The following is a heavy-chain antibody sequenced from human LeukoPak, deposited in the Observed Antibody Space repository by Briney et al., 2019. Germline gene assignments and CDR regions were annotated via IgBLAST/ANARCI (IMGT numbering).Heavy chain of an antibody. J-gene: IGHJ4*02. Sequence: SVKVSCKASGGTFSSYAISWVRQAPGQGLEWMGRIIPILGIANYEQKFQGRVTITAGKSTSTAYMELSSLRSEDTAVYYCARDRLGKYCTNGVCPFDYWGQGTLVTVSS. D-gene: IGHD2-8*01. CDR2: IIPILGIA. CDR3: ARDRLGKYCTNGVCPFDY. V-gene: IGHV1-69*04. CDR1: GGTFSSYA.